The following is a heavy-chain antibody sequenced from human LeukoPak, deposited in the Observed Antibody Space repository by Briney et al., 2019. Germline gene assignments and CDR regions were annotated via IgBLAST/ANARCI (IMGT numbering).Heavy chain of an antibody. D-gene: IGHD3-22*01. V-gene: IGHV3-11*01. CDR1: GFTVSSDY. J-gene: IGHJ4*02. CDR3: ARGTYYYDSTGYELYY. Sequence: GGSLRLSCAVSGFTVSSDYMSWIRQAPGKGLEWVSYISRSGSTIYYADSVKGRFTISRDNAKNSLYLQMNSLRAEDTAVYYCARGTYYYDSTGYELYYWGQGSLVTVSS. CDR2: ISRSGSTI.